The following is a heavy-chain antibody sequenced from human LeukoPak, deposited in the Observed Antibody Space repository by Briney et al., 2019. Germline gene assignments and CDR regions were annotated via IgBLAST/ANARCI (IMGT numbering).Heavy chain of an antibody. J-gene: IGHJ5*02. CDR3: ASDLGYCSGGSCFNWFDP. CDR1: GYTFTSYD. D-gene: IGHD2-15*01. Sequence: ASVKVSCKASGYTFTSYDINWVRQATGQGLEWMGWMSPNSGNTGYAQKFQGRVTMTRNTSISTAYMELSSLRSEDTAVYYCASDLGYCSGGSCFNWFDPWGQGTLVTVSS. CDR2: MSPNSGNT. V-gene: IGHV1-8*01.